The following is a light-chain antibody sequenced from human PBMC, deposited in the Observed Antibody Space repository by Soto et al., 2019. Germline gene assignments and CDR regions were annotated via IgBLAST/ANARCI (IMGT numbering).Light chain of an antibody. Sequence: EIVLTQSPAPLSLSPGERATLSCRASQSVSSNLAWYQQKPGQAPRLLIYGASTRATGIPDRFSGSGSGTDFTLTISRLEPEDFAVYYCQQYGSSGTFGQGTKVDIK. CDR2: GAS. CDR3: QQYGSSGT. J-gene: IGKJ1*01. V-gene: IGKV3-20*01. CDR1: QSVSSN.